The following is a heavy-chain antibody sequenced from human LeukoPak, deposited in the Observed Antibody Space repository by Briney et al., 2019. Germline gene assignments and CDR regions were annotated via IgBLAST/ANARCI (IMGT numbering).Heavy chain of an antibody. CDR2: ISWNSGSI. D-gene: IGHD1-1*01. CDR1: GFTFDDYA. J-gene: IGHJ4*02. CDR3: ARFPFWNPTGGYYFDY. V-gene: IGHV3-9*01. Sequence: PGRSLRLSCAASGFTFDDYAMHWVRQAPGKGLEWVSGISWNSGSIDYADSVKGRFTISRDNAKNSLYLQMNSLRAEDTAVYYCARFPFWNPTGGYYFDYWGQGTLVTVSS.